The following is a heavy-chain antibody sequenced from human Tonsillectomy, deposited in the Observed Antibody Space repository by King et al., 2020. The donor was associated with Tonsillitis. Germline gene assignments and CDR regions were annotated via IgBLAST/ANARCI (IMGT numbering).Heavy chain of an antibody. J-gene: IGHJ4*02. CDR1: GFTFSSYA. D-gene: IGHD6-6*01. Sequence: VQLVESGGGLVQPGGSLRVSCAASGFTFSSYAMSWVRQGPGKGLEWVSGISGDGGNKYYADSVKGRFTISRDNSKNTLYLQMNSLRPEDTAIFYCAKDQFATRPDYWGQGILVTVSS. V-gene: IGHV3-23*04. CDR2: ISGDGGNK. CDR3: AKDQFATRPDY.